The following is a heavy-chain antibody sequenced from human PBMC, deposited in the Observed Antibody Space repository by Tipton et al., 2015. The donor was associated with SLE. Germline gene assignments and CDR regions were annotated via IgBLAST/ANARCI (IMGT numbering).Heavy chain of an antibody. J-gene: IGHJ3*02. CDR3: ARVRNFDTSTGSPLGAFDI. CDR1: GGSISSCSCY. CDR2: FSYSGST. D-gene: IGHD3-9*01. Sequence: TLSLTCTVSGGSISSCSCYWGWIRQPPGKGLEWIGTFSYSGSTYYNPSLKSRVTISVDTSKNQFSLEVRSVTAADTAVYYCARVRNFDTSTGSPLGAFDIWGQGTMVTVSS. V-gene: IGHV4-39*07.